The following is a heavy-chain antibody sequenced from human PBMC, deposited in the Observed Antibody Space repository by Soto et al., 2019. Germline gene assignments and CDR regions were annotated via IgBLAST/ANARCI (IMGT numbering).Heavy chain of an antibody. CDR3: ARDRYCSGGSRFSYWYFDL. CDR1: GDSISSNSAA. V-gene: IGHV6-1*01. CDR2: TYYRSKWYN. J-gene: IGHJ2*01. Sequence: SQTRSLTFAISGDSISSNSAAWNWIKKSPSRGLEWLRRTYYRSKWYNDYAVSVKGRITINPDTSKNQFSLLLNSVTPEDTAVYYCARDRYCSGGSRFSYWYFDLWGRGTLVTVSS. D-gene: IGHD2-15*01.